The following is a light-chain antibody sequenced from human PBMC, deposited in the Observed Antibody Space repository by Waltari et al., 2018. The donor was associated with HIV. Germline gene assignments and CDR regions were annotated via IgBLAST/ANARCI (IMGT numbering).Light chain of an antibody. Sequence: DVQMTQSPSTLSASVGDRVTIPCRASQSIDNWLAWYQQKPGKAPKLLIYRTSYLESGAPSRFGGSGSGTEFTLTISSLQPDDFATYYCQQYYSYRSFGQGTKLEIK. J-gene: IGKJ1*01. V-gene: IGKV1-5*03. CDR1: QSIDNW. CDR3: QQYYSYRS. CDR2: RTS.